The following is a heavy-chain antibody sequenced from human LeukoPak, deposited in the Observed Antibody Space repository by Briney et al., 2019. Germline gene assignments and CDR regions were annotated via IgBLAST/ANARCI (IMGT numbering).Heavy chain of an antibody. CDR1: GGSISSYY. Sequence: SETLSLTCTASGGSISSYYWNWIRQPPGKGLEWIGCIYYSGSTNYNPSLKSRVTISVDTSKNQFSLKLSSVTAADTAVYYCASIKTGDGSFGSFDIWGQGTLVTVSS. J-gene: IGHJ3*02. D-gene: IGHD7-27*01. CDR3: ASIKTGDGSFGSFDI. V-gene: IGHV4-59*01. CDR2: IYYSGST.